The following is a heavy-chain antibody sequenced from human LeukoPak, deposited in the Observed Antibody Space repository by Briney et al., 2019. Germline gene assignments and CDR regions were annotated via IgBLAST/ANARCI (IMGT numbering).Heavy chain of an antibody. J-gene: IGHJ5*02. D-gene: IGHD2-2*01. V-gene: IGHV7-4-1*02. Sequence: ASVKVSCKASGYTCISYASNLVRQAPGQGREWMGWINTNTGNPTYAQGFTGRFVFSLDTSVSTAYLQISSLKAEDTAVYYCASSYCSSTSCYPWGQGTLVTVSS. CDR3: ASSYCSSTSCYP. CDR1: GYTCISYA. CDR2: INTNTGNP.